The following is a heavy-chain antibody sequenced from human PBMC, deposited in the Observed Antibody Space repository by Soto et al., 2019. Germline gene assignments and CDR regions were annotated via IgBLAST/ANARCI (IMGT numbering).Heavy chain of an antibody. CDR2: IYYSGST. CDR1: GGSISSIGYY. J-gene: IGHJ6*02. V-gene: IGHV4-61*05. CDR3: AGVDCSGGSCYPDDYYYYYGMDV. Sequence: PSGTLSLTCTVSGGSISSIGYYWSWIRQHPGKGLEWIGYIYYSGSTYYNPSLKSRVTISVDKSKNQFSLKLSSVTAADTAVYYCAGVDCSGGSCYPDDYYYYYGMDVWGQGTTVTVSS. D-gene: IGHD2-15*01.